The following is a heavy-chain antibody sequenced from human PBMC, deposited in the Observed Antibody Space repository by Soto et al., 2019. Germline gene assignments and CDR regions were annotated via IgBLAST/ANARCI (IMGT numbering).Heavy chain of an antibody. Sequence: SETLSLTCTVSGGSISSYYWSWIRQPPGKGLEWIGYIYYSGSTNYNPSLKSRVTISVDTSKNQFSLKLSSVTAADTAVYYCARQNKYYDFWSGYHYYYYYYMDVWGKGTTVTVS. CDR2: IYYSGST. V-gene: IGHV4-59*08. CDR1: GGSISSYY. CDR3: ARQNKYYDFWSGYHYYYYYYMDV. J-gene: IGHJ6*03. D-gene: IGHD3-3*01.